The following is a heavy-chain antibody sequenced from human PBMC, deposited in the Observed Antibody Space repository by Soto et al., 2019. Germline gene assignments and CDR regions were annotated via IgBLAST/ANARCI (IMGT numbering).Heavy chain of an antibody. CDR1: GFTFSSYS. D-gene: IGHD6-13*01. Sequence: PGGSLRLSCAASGFTFSSYSMNWVRQAPGKGLEWVSYISSSSSTIYYADSVKGRFTISRDNAKNSLYLQMNSLRDEDTAVYYCARDGSSCYQDYYYGMDVWGQGTTVSVSS. CDR2: ISSSSSTI. J-gene: IGHJ6*02. CDR3: ARDGSSCYQDYYYGMDV. V-gene: IGHV3-48*02.